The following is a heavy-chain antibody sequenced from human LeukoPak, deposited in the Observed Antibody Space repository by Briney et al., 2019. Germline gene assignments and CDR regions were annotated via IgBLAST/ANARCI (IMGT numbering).Heavy chain of an antibody. D-gene: IGHD2-15*01. J-gene: IGHJ4*02. CDR2: INSDGSST. CDR1: GFTFSSYW. V-gene: IGHV3-74*01. CDR3: ARDSLGYCSGGSCYAGLDY. Sequence: PGGSLRLSCAASGFTFSSYWMHWVRQATGKGLMWVSRINSDGSSTSYADSVKGRFTISRDNAKNPLYLQMNSLRAEDTAVYYCARDSLGYCSGGSCYAGLDYWGQGTLVTVSS.